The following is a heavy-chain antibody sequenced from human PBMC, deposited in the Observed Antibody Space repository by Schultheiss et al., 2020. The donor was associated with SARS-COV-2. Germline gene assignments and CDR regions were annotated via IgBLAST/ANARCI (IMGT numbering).Heavy chain of an antibody. J-gene: IGHJ4*02. D-gene: IGHD3-3*01. CDR1: GFSFSGYP. Sequence: GGSLRLSCAASGFSFSGYPMTWVRQAPGMGLAWVSSISGSGGTAFYAASVRGRFTVSRDNSKNTVNLQKNSLTTEDTARYFCAKGRFNEPIDSWGLGTLVTGSS. V-gene: IGHV3-23*01. CDR2: ISGSGGTA. CDR3: AKGRFNEPIDS.